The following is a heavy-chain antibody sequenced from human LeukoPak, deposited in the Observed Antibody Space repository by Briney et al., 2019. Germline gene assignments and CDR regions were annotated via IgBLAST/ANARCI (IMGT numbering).Heavy chain of an antibody. CDR1: GGSISSGSYC. Sequence: PSQTLPLTCTVSGGSISSGSYCWRWIRQPAGTGLEWIGRIYTSGSTNYNPSLRSRVTISVDTSKNQFSLKLSSVTAADTAVYYCARDGGVDLYSSNSELDYWGQGTLVTVSS. J-gene: IGHJ4*02. CDR3: ARDGGVDLYSSNSELDY. D-gene: IGHD6-13*01. CDR2: IYTSGST. V-gene: IGHV4-61*02.